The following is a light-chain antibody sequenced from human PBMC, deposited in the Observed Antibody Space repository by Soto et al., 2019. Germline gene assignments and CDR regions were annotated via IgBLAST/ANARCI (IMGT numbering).Light chain of an antibody. CDR3: QQYNNWPIT. CDR1: QSVSSN. V-gene: IGKV3D-15*01. J-gene: IGKJ5*01. CDR2: GAS. Sequence: EIMMAPSPAPLSVSPGERATPSCTASQSVSSNLAWYQQKPGQAHRLLIYGASTRATGIPARFSGSGSGTEFTLTISSLQSEEFAVYYCQQYNNWPITVGQGTRLEIK.